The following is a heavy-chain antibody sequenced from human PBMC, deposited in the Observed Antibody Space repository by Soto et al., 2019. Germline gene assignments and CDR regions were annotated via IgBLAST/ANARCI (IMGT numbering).Heavy chain of an antibody. J-gene: IGHJ6*02. CDR2: IYYKSRWYN. V-gene: IGHV6-1*01. Sequence: SQTLSLTCAISGDTVSTNTAAWNWIRQSPSRGLEWLGRIYYKSRWYNDYSESLKSRIAIIPDTSGNQFSLQLNSVIPEDTAVYYCARDWGYDPDPTYYYGMDVWGQGTKVTVSS. D-gene: IGHD5-12*01. CDR1: GDTVSTNTAA. CDR3: ARDWGYDPDPTYYYGMDV.